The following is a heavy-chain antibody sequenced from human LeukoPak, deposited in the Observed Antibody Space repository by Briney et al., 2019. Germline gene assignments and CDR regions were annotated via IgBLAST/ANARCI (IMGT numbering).Heavy chain of an antibody. CDR2: INQDGSEN. J-gene: IGHJ4*02. CDR1: GLTFSKYW. Sequence: GGSRRVSCAASGLTFSKYWLTWFRQAPGKGMESEANINQDGSENNYVDSVKGRFTISRDNAKSSLYLQMNSLKDEDTAVYHCVSRGCTADACFLSSFNCFDHWGQGSLVTVSS. CDR3: VSRGCTADACFLSSFNCFDH. D-gene: IGHD2-8*02. V-gene: IGHV3-7*03.